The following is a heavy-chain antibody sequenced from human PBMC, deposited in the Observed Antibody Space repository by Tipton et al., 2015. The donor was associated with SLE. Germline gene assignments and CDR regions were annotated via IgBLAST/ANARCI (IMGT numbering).Heavy chain of an antibody. CDR2: IYNNGNT. CDR1: GASISSHY. Sequence: TLSLTCTVSGASISSHYWNWIRQPPGKGLEWIGNIYNNGNTIYNPSLKSRVTISVDTSRNQFFLKLSSVTAADTALYYCARAKRSSTTWGYWFDPWGQGTLATVSS. D-gene: IGHD2-2*01. CDR3: ARAKRSSTTWGYWFDP. V-gene: IGHV4-59*11. J-gene: IGHJ5*02.